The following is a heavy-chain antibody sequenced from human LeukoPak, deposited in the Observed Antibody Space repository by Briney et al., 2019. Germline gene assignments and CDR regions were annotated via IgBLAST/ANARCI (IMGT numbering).Heavy chain of an antibody. D-gene: IGHD6-19*01. CDR3: ARIAVAGTLGDLDY. J-gene: IGHJ4*02. Sequence: GGSLRLSCAASGFTFDDYGMSWVRQAPGKGLEWVSGINWNGGGTGYAESVKGRFTISRDNAKNSLYLQMNSLRAEDTALYYCARIAVAGTLGDLDYWGQGTLVTVSS. CDR2: INWNGGGT. V-gene: IGHV3-20*04. CDR1: GFTFDDYG.